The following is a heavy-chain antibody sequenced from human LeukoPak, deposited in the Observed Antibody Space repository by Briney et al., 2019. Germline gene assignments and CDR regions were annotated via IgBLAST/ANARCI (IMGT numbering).Heavy chain of an antibody. Sequence: GGSLRLSCAASGFTFSDHYMDWVRQAPGKGLEWVGRTRNKANRYTTDYAASVKGRFTISRDDSKNSLYLQMNSLKTEDTAVYYCTITVATSIDYWGQGTLVTVSS. CDR1: GFTFSDHY. CDR3: TITVATSIDY. J-gene: IGHJ4*02. V-gene: IGHV3-72*01. D-gene: IGHD5-12*01. CDR2: TRNKANRYTT.